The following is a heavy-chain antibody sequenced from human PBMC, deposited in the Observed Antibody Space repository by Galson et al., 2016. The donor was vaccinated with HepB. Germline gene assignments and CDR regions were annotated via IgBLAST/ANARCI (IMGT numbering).Heavy chain of an antibody. D-gene: IGHD4-11*01. CDR3: ASHGTYGNYVLNWFDL. J-gene: IGHJ5*02. Sequence: QSGAEVKKPGESLRISCKASGYNFVNYYITWVRQMPGKGREWMGRIDPSDPYTNSSPAFQGHVIISFDKSISTAYLQWSSLKTSDTAMYYFASHGTYGNYVLNWFDLWGQGTLVTVSS. CDR1: GYNFVNYY. V-gene: IGHV5-10-1*01. CDR2: IDPSDPYT.